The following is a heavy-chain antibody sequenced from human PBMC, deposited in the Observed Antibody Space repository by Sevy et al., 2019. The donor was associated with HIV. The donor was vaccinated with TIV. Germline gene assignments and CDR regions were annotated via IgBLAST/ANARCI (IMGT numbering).Heavy chain of an antibody. D-gene: IGHD6-19*01. J-gene: IGHJ6*03. V-gene: IGHV4-38-2*01. CDR2: LYHSGST. CDR3: ARALGSGWPDYYYYYMDV. Sequence: SETLSLTCAVSGFSISSGYYWGWIRQPPGKGLEWIGSLYHSGSTYYNPSLKSRVTISVDTSKNQFSLKLSSVTAADTAVYYCARALGSGWPDYYYYYMDVWRKGTTVTVSS. CDR1: GFSISSGYY.